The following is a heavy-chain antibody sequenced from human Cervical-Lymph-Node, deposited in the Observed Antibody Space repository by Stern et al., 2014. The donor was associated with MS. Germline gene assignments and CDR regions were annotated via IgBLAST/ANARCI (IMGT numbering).Heavy chain of an antibody. CDR3: ATNRVMVPGKDFFYGLDV. J-gene: IGHJ6*02. Sequence: VQLVESGGGVVQPGRSLRLSCAASGFTFSSYGMLWFRQAPGKRLEWGALMSYDGRSQSYADSVKGRLTVSRDNSKNTLYLQMSSLRAEDTAVYYCATNRVMVPGKDFFYGLDVWGQGTTVTVSS. CDR2: MSYDGRSQ. D-gene: IGHD3-10*01. V-gene: IGHV3-30*03. CDR1: GFTFSSYG.